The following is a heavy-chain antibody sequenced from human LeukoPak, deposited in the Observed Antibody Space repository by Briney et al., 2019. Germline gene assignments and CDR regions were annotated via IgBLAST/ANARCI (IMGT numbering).Heavy chain of an antibody. D-gene: IGHD3-16*02. J-gene: IGHJ4*02. CDR1: GYTLTELS. Sequence: GASVTVSCKVSGYTLTELSMHWVRQAPGKGLEWMGGFDPEDGETIYAQKFQGRVTMTEDTSTDTAYMELSSLRSEDTAVYYCATLTTMITFGGVIVIPGLYYFDYWGQGTLVTVSS. V-gene: IGHV1-24*01. CDR2: FDPEDGET. CDR3: ATLTTMITFGGVIVIPGLYYFDY.